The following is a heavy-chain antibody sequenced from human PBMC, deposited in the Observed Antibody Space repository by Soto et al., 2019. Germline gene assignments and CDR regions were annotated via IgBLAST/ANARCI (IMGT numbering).Heavy chain of an antibody. CDR2: IYHSRSS. V-gene: IGHV4-4*02. Sequence: SETLSLTCAVSGGSISSSNGWSWVRQPPGKGREWIGEIYHSRSSNYNASLKSRGTISVDKSKHQFSLKLSSVTAADTAVYYCARGGDYGGWYYGMDDWGQRTTVTVPS. CDR3: ARGGDYGGWYYGMDD. J-gene: IGHJ6*02. CDR1: GGSISSSNG. D-gene: IGHD4-17*01.